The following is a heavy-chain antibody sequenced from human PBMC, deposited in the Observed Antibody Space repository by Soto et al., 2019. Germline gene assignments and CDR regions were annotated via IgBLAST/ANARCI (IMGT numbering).Heavy chain of an antibody. CDR1: GFTFTTYA. V-gene: IGHV3-23*01. CDR3: AKGYSSGYYAFDI. CDR2: ISSGGDT. Sequence: GGSLRLSCAPSGFTFTTYAMSWVRQAPGKGLEWVSSISSGGDTYYADSVKGRFTISRDSSKNTLYLQMNNLRAEDTATYYCAKGYSSGYYAFDIWGRGTMVTVSS. D-gene: IGHD3-22*01. J-gene: IGHJ3*02.